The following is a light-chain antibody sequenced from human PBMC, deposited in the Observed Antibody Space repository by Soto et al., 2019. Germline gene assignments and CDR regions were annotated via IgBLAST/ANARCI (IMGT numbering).Light chain of an antibody. CDR3: SSYAGSSTLV. CDR2: VVT. J-gene: IGLJ3*02. V-gene: IGLV2-23*02. CDR1: SSDVGNYNL. Sequence: QSALTQPASVSGSPGQSITISCTGTSSDVGNYNLVSWYQQHPGKAPKLMIYVVTKRPSGVSNRFSGSKSGNTASLTISGLQAEDEADYYCSSYAGSSTLVFGGGTKLTVL.